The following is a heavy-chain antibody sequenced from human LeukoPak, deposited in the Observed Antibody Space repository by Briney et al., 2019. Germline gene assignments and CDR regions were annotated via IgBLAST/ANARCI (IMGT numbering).Heavy chain of an antibody. CDR2: INPNSGGT. V-gene: IGHV1-2*02. Sequence: ASVTVSCKASGYAFTGYYMHWVRQAPGQGLEWVGWINPNSGGTNYAQKFQGRVTMTRDTSISTAYMELSRLRPDDTAVYYCASQYCSGGSCYSTGYYYYGMDVWGQGTTVTVSS. J-gene: IGHJ6*02. CDR1: GYAFTGYY. D-gene: IGHD2-15*01. CDR3: ASQYCSGGSCYSTGYYYYGMDV.